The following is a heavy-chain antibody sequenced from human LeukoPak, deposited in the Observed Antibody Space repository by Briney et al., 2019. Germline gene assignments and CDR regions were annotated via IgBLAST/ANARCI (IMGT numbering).Heavy chain of an antibody. CDR3: ARVDLRAAYFDY. Sequence: SDTLSLTCTVSGGSISSYYWRWIRQPAAKGLEWIGRIYTSGSTGYNPSLKSRVTMSVDTSKNQFSLKLSSVTAADTAVYYCARVDLRAAYFDYWGQGTLVTVSS. V-gene: IGHV4-4*07. J-gene: IGHJ4*02. D-gene: IGHD2-15*01. CDR1: GGSISSYY. CDR2: IYTSGST.